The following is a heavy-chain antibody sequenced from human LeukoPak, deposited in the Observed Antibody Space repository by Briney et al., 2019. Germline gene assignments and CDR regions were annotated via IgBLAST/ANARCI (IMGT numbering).Heavy chain of an antibody. J-gene: IGHJ3*02. D-gene: IGHD4-17*01. V-gene: IGHV1-2*05. CDR1: GYTFTGYY. CDR2: INPNSGGT. CDR3: ARAYYGDYSFDI. Sequence: GASVKVSCKASGYTFTGYYMHWVRQAPGHGLEWMGGINPNSGGTNYAQKFQGRVTMTRDTSISTAYMELSRLRSDDTVVYYCARAYYGDYSFDIWGQGTMVTVSS.